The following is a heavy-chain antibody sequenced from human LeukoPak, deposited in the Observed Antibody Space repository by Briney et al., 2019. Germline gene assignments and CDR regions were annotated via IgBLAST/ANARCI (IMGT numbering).Heavy chain of an antibody. CDR3: ARSPLAGATRVDF. Sequence: ASVKVSCKASGYAFTSYGISWLRQAPGQGLEWMGWISGYNGSTKYAQKLQGRVTMTTDTSTNTAYMELRSLRSDDTAVYYCARSPLAGATRVDFWGQGTLVTVSS. CDR2: ISGYNGST. CDR1: GYAFTSYG. V-gene: IGHV1-18*01. J-gene: IGHJ4*02. D-gene: IGHD1-26*01.